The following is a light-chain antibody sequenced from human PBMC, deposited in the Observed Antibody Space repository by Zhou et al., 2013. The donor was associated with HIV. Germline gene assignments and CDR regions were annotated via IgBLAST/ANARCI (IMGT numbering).Light chain of an antibody. Sequence: DVQMTQSPSSLSASVGDRVSITCRASQSIRNYLNWYQQRPGKAPKLLIFAASSLQSGVPSTFSGSGSGTDFTLTITSLQPEDFATYYCQQSYSTPYSFGQGTKLEIK. CDR1: QSIRNY. J-gene: IGKJ2*03. CDR3: QQSYSTPYS. CDR2: AAS. V-gene: IGKV1-39*01.